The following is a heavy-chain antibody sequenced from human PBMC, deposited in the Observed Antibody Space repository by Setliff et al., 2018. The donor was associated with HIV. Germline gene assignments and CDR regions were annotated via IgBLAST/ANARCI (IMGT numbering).Heavy chain of an antibody. CDR1: GDAFTDYY. CDR2: INPNSGGT. D-gene: IGHD1-1*01. Sequence: ASVKVSCKASGDAFTDYYIHWVRQAPGQGLEWMGWINPNSGGTNYAQKFQGRVTMTRDTSISTAFMDLSRLRSDDTDVYYCARYPGYKSSCYGAFDIWGQGTMVTVSS. CDR3: ARYPGYKSSCYGAFDI. V-gene: IGHV1-2*02. J-gene: IGHJ3*02.